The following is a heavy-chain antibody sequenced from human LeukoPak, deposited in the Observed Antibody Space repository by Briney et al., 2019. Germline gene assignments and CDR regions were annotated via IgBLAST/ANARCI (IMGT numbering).Heavy chain of an antibody. CDR1: GGSFSGYY. J-gene: IGHJ3*02. CDR2: INHSGST. Sequence: SETLSLTCAVYGGSFSGYYWSWVRQPPGKGLEWIGEINHSGSTNYNPSLKSRVTISVDTSKNQFSLKLSSVTAADTAVYYCARASRGAFDIWGQGTMVTVSS. V-gene: IGHV4-34*01. CDR3: ARASRGAFDI. D-gene: IGHD3-10*01.